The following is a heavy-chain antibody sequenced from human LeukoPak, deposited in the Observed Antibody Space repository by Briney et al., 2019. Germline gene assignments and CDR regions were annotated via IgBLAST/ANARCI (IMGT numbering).Heavy chain of an antibody. V-gene: IGHV3-11*06. CDR3: ARAPGVAALDY. D-gene: IGHD6-6*01. CDR1: GFTFSDYY. J-gene: IGHJ4*02. CDR2: ISSSSSYT. Sequence: GGSLRLSCAASGFTFSDYYMSWIRQAPGKGLEWVSYISSSSSYTNYADSVKGRFTISRDNAKNSLYPQMNSLRAEDTAVYYCARAPGVAALDYWGQGTLVTVSS.